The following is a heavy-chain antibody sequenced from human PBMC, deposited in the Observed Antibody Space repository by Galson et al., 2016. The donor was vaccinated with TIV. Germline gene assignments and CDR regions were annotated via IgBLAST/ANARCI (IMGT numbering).Heavy chain of an antibody. J-gene: IGHJ4*02. CDR3: AKFSGAYSRNYFFDY. CDR2: FSSSGRST. CDR1: GFDVSTFA. Sequence: SLRLSCAASGFDVSTFAMAWVRQAPGKGLEWVSTFSSSGRSTYYADSVMGRFTSSRDNSKNPLYLEMNSLRAEDTAVYYCAKFSGAYSRNYFFDYWGPGTLVTVSS. V-gene: IGHV3-23*01. D-gene: IGHD1-26*01.